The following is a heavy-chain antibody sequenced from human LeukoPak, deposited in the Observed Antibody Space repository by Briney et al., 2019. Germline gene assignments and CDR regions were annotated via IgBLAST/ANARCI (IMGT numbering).Heavy chain of an antibody. CDR1: GFTFSSYA. CDR3: ARESGWYGAFDI. CDR2: ITDSGDGT. V-gene: IGHV3-23*01. D-gene: IGHD6-19*01. Sequence: GGSLRLSCAASGFTFSSYAMSWVRQAPGKGLEWVSSITDSGDGTYYADSVKGRFTISRDNAKNSLYLQMNSLRAEDTAVYYCARESGWYGAFDIWGQGTMVTVSS. J-gene: IGHJ3*02.